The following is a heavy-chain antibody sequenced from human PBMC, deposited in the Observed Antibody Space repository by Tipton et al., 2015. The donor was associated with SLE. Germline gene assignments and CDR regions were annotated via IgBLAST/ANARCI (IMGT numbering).Heavy chain of an antibody. J-gene: IGHJ2*01. CDR1: GYTFTDYY. D-gene: IGHD3-10*01. CDR2: INPHSGGT. V-gene: IGHV1-2*02. Sequence: SGPEVKSPGASLKVSCKASGYTFTDYYIHWVRQAPGQGLEWMGWINPHSGGTTYAREFQGRVTMTRDTSISTAYMELSRLRSDDTALYFCARDGITISQGLGRALYFDLWGRGTLVTVSS. CDR3: ARDGITISQGLGRALYFDL.